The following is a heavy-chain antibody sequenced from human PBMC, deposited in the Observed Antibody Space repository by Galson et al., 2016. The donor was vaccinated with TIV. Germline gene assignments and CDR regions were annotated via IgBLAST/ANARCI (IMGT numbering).Heavy chain of an antibody. V-gene: IGHV3-23*01. Sequence: SLRLSCAASGFRFNSCAMNWVRQAPGKGLEWVSSIGGTGGSTYYADSVKGRFTISRDSYKDTVYLQMNSLRAEDTATYFCAKDRQWIPSSLDYWGQGILVTVSS. D-gene: IGHD5-18*01. CDR1: GFRFNSCA. J-gene: IGHJ4*02. CDR2: IGGTGGST. CDR3: AKDRQWIPSSLDY.